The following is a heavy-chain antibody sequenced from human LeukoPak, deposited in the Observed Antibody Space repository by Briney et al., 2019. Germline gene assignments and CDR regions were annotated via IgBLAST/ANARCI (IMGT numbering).Heavy chain of an antibody. V-gene: IGHV3-30-3*01. J-gene: IGHJ4*02. CDR1: GFTFSSYA. CDR2: ISYDGSNK. Sequence: GGSLRLSCAASGFTFSSYAMHWVRQAPGKGLEWVAVISYDGSNKYYVDSVKGRFTISRDNSKNTLYLQMNSLRAEDTAVYYCARDPTHYYDSSGYYHIPNWGQGTLVTVSS. CDR3: ARDPTHYYDSSGYYHIPN. D-gene: IGHD3-22*01.